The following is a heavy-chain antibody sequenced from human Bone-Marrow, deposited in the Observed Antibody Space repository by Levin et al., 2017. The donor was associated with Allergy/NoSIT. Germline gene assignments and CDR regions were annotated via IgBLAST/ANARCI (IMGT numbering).Heavy chain of an antibody. V-gene: IGHV3-73*01. CDR1: GFTFSGSA. D-gene: IGHD6-25*01. CDR2: IRTKANNYTT. CDR3: TSLAAAGNYSFDH. Sequence: GESLKISCEASGFTFSGSAMHWVRQAFGKGLEWVGGIRTKANNYTTAYGASGKGRFIISRDDSKNTVFLQMSSLNSEDTAVYYCTSLAAAGNYSFDHWDPGAPVTVSS. J-gene: IGHJ4*03.